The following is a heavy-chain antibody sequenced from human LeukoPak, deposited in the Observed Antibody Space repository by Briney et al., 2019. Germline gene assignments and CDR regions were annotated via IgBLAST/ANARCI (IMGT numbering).Heavy chain of an antibody. J-gene: IGHJ6*03. Sequence: SETLSLTCTVSGGSISSYYWSWIRQPPGKGLEGIGYIYYSGSTNYNPSPKSRVTISVDTSKNQFSLKLSSVTAADTAVYYCARVYNGSGSYLFHYYYYYMDVWGQGTLVTVSS. D-gene: IGHD3-10*01. CDR2: IYYSGST. CDR3: ARVYNGSGSYLFHYYYYYMDV. CDR1: GGSISSYY. V-gene: IGHV4-59*01.